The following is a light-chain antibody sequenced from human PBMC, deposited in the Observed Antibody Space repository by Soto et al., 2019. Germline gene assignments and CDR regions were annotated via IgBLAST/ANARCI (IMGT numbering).Light chain of an antibody. CDR1: QSVTSTY. J-gene: IGKJ2*03. CDR2: GGS. Sequence: EIVLTQSPVTLSLSPGERATLSCRASQSVTSTYLAWYQQKPGQSPRLIIYGGSTRASGFPDRFSGGGSGTDFILTISRPEPEDSAVYYCHCQQFDSSRVYSFGQGTKLEI. CDR3: QQFDSSRVYS. V-gene: IGKV3-20*01.